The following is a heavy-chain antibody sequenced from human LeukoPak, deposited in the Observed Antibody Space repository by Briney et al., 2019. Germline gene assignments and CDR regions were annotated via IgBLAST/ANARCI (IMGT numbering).Heavy chain of an antibody. CDR2: INHSGST. CDR3: ARARKITMVRAYNWFDP. J-gene: IGHJ5*02. V-gene: IGHV4-34*01. Sequence: PSETLSLTCAVYGGSFSGYYWSWIRQPPGKGLEWIGEINHSGSTNYNPSLKSRVTISVDTSKNQFSLKLSSVTAADTAVYYCARARKITMVRAYNWFDPWGQGTLVTVSS. CDR1: GGSFSGYY. D-gene: IGHD3-10*01.